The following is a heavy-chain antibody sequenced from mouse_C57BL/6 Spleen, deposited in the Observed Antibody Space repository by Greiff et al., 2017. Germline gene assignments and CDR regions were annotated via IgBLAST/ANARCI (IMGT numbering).Heavy chain of an antibody. CDR2: ISSGSSTI. Sequence: EVQVVESGGGLVKPGGSLKLSCAASGFTFSAYGMHWVRQAPEKGLEWVAYISSGSSTIYYADTVKGRFTIARDNAKNTLFLQMTGLRDESTAMYYCARAYYCGSSFYDLDYWGQGTSLTVSS. CDR1: GFTFSAYG. CDR3: ARAYYCGSSFYDLDY. J-gene: IGHJ2*02. D-gene: IGHD1-1*01. V-gene: IGHV5-17*01.